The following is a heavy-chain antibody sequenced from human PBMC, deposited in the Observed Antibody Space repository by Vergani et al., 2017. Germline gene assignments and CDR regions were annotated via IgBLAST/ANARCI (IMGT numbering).Heavy chain of an antibody. CDR3: AKTTEVRFSYYHMDV. CDR1: GFTFSNYA. Sequence: EVELLESGGGLRQPGGSLRLSCAASGFTFSNYAMTWVRQAPGKGLEWVSGISGSGGSTYYADFVKGRFTISRDNSNNTLYLEMHSLRAEDMAIYYCAKTTEVRFSYYHMDVWGKGTTVTVSS. J-gene: IGHJ6*03. D-gene: IGHD1-1*01. V-gene: IGHV3-23*01. CDR2: ISGSGGST.